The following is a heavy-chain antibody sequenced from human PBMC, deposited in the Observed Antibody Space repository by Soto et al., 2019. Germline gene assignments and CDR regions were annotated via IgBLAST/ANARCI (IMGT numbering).Heavy chain of an antibody. D-gene: IGHD6-13*01. V-gene: IGHV1-69*01. J-gene: IGHJ4*02. CDR3: ARNKAAATGPFDY. CDR1: GDTFSIYA. CDR2: IVPIFGKP. Sequence: KSSWKAGGDTFSIYAINWLRQAPGQGLDWMGGIVPIFGKPNYAQKFKGRVTITADESTSTAYMELSSLRSEDTATYYCARNKAAATGPFDYWGQGTLVIVSS.